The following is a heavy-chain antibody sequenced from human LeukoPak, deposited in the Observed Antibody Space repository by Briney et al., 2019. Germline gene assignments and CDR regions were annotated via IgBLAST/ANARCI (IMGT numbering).Heavy chain of an antibody. CDR3: ARGEYSSSWYPLDY. Sequence: ASVKVSCKASGYTFTGYYMHWVRQAPGQGLEWMGWMKSNSGDTHFAQKFQGRLTMTRNTSISTAFMGLSSLRSEDTAVYYCARGEYSSSWYPLDYWGQGSLVTVSS. V-gene: IGHV1-2*02. CDR2: MKSNSGDT. CDR1: GYTFTGYY. J-gene: IGHJ4*02. D-gene: IGHD6-13*01.